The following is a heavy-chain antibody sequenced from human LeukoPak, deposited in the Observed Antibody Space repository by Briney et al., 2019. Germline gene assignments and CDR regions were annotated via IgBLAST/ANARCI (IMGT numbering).Heavy chain of an antibody. D-gene: IGHD3-22*01. V-gene: IGHV3-73*01. J-gene: IGHJ6*02. CDR3: TRIVSFSGMDV. CDR1: GFTLSGSA. Sequence: GGSLKLSCAASGFTLSGSAMHWVRQASGKGLEWVGRIRSKANNYATDYAASVKGRFTISRDDSRNSAYLQMNSLKTEDTAVYYCTRIVSFSGMDVWGQGTTVTVSS. CDR2: IRSKANNYAT.